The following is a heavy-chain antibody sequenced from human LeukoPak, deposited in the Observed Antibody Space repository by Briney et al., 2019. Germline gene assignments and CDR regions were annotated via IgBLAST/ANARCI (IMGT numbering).Heavy chain of an antibody. V-gene: IGHV4-61*02. CDR3: ARVRQTGYSSGWTTS. J-gene: IGHJ4*02. CDR2: IYTSGST. D-gene: IGHD6-19*01. Sequence: PSETLSLTCTVSGGSISSGSYYWSWIRQPAGKGLEWIGRIYTSGSTNYNPALKSRVTISVDTSKNQFSLKLRSVTAADTAVYYCARVRQTGYSSGWTTSWGQGTLVTVSS. CDR1: GGSISSGSYY.